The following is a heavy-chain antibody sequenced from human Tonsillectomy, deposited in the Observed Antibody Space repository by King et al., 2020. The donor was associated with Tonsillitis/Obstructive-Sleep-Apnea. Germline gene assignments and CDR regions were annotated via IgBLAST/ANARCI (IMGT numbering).Heavy chain of an antibody. CDR2: INSDGSST. CDR1: GFTFSSYW. V-gene: IGHV3-74*01. D-gene: IGHD2-2*01. CDR3: ARDVDIVVVQAAIPHYGMDV. J-gene: IGHJ6*02. Sequence: VQLVESGGGLVQPGGSLRLSCAASGFTFSSYWMHWVRQAPGKGLVWVSRINSDGSSTSYADSVKGRFTISRDNAKNTMYLKMNSLRAEDTAVYYCARDVDIVVVQAAIPHYGMDVWGQGTTVTVSS.